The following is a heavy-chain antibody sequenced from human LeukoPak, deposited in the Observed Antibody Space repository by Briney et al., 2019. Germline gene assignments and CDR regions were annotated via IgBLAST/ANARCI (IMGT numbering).Heavy chain of an antibody. CDR1: GYTFTGYY. CDR3: AKGPPEYCSGGSCHSGRNWIDP. J-gene: IGHJ5*02. V-gene: IGHV1-2*02. CDR2: INPNSGGT. D-gene: IGHD2-15*01. Sequence: ASVKVSCKASGYTFTGYYMHWVRQAPGQGLEWMGWINPNSGGTNYAQKFQGRVTMTRDTSISTAYMALSRLRSDDTAVYYCAKGPPEYCSGGSCHSGRNWIDPWGQGTLVTVSS.